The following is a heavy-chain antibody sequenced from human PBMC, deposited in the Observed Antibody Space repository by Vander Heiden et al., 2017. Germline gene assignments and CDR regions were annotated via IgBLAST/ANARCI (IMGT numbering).Heavy chain of an antibody. CDR2: IYPGDSDT. J-gene: IGHJ4*02. V-gene: IGHV5-51*03. CDR3: ARGTDYDSSGYPDY. Sequence: EVQLVQSGAEVKKPGESRKISCKGPGYSFTSHWIGWVRQMPGKGLEWMGIIYPGDSDTRYSPSIQVQVTISADKSISTAYLQWSSMKASDAAMYYFARGTDYDSSGYPDYWGQGTLVTVSS. D-gene: IGHD3-22*01. CDR1: GYSFTSHW.